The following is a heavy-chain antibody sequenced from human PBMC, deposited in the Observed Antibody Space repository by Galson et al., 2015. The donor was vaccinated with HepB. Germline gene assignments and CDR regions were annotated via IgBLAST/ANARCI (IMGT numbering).Heavy chain of an antibody. CDR2: ISGSGGRA. J-gene: IGHJ4*02. D-gene: IGHD6-13*01. CDR3: AKDEQQPRTMPFDS. V-gene: IGHV3-23*01. CDR1: GFTFSIYA. Sequence: SLRLSCAASGFTFSIYAMSWVRQAPGKGLEWVSTISGSGGRAYYIDSVKGRFTISRDNSQNTLYLQMNSLRVEDTAVYYCAKDEQQPRTMPFDSWGQGTLVTVSS.